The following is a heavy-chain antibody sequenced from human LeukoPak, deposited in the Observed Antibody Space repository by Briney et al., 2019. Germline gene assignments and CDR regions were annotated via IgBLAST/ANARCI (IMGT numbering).Heavy chain of an antibody. CDR2: IIPIFGTA. CDR1: GGTFSSYA. V-gene: IGHV1-69*05. CDR3: AMPYRYCSGGSCYPDAFDI. J-gene: IGHJ3*02. Sequence: SVKVSCKASGGTFSSYAISWVRQAPGQGLEWMGRIIPIFGTANYAQKFQGRVTITTDESTSTAYMELSSLRSEDTAVYYCAMPYRYCSGGSCYPDAFDIWGQGTMDTVSS. D-gene: IGHD2-15*01.